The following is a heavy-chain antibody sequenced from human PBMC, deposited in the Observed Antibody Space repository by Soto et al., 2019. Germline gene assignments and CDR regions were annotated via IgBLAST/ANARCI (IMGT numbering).Heavy chain of an antibody. CDR1: GGSISSSGYY. CDR3: AREEGGGYDHRWFDP. Sequence: QVQLQESGPGLVKPSQTLSLTCTVSGGSISSSGYYWSWIRQHPGKGLEWIGYIYDSGSTYYNPSLKRRVTISVDTSKNQFSRKLSSVTAADTAVYYCAREEGGGYDHRWFDPWGQGTLVTVSS. CDR2: IYDSGST. V-gene: IGHV4-31*03. D-gene: IGHD5-12*01. J-gene: IGHJ5*02.